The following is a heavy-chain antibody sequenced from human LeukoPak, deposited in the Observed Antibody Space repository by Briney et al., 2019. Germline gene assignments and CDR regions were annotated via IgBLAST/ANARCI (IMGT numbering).Heavy chain of an antibody. J-gene: IGHJ4*02. D-gene: IGHD1-26*01. V-gene: IGHV1-69*04. CDR1: EGTFSSYA. CDR3: AREAASSKGGVSDY. CDR2: IIPILGIA. Sequence: SVKVSCKASEGTFSSYAISWVRQAPGQGLEWMGRIIPILGIANYAQKFQGRVTITANKSTSTAYMELSSLRSEDTAVYYCAREAASSKGGVSDYWGQGTLVTVSS.